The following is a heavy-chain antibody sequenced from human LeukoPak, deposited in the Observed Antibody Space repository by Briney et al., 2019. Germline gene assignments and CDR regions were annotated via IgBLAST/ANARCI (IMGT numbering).Heavy chain of an antibody. Sequence: PSETLSLTCTVSGGSISSYYWSWIRQPPGKGLEWIGYIYYSGSTNYNPSLKSRVTISVDTSKNQFSLKLSSVTAADTAVYYCARERYSSSSWFDPWGQGNLVTVSS. V-gene: IGHV4-59*01. J-gene: IGHJ5*02. CDR1: GGSISSYY. CDR3: ARERYSSSSWFDP. CDR2: IYYSGST. D-gene: IGHD6-6*01.